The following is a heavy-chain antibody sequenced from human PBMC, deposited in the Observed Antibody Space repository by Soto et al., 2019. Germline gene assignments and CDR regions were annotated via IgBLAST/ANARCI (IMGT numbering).Heavy chain of an antibody. CDR3: PRQILVEGGASYFDY. V-gene: IGHV3-7*04. D-gene: IGHD2-2*01. CDR2: IRQDGSEK. J-gene: IGHJ4*02. Sequence: GGSLRLSCVGSGFTFSRNWMTWVRQAPGKGLGWVGNIRQDGSEKNYVDSVKGRFTISRDNAKNSLYLQMNSLRAEDTAVYYCPRQILVEGGASYFDYWGQGSLVTVSS. CDR1: GFTFSRNW.